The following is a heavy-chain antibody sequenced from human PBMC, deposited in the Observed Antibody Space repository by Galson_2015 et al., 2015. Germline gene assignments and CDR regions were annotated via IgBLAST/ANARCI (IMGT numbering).Heavy chain of an antibody. CDR1: GFTFSSYA. D-gene: IGHD4-11*01. CDR3: ARPDYSNRAGFDY. J-gene: IGHJ4*02. CDR2: ISYDGSNK. Sequence: SLRLSCAASGFTFSSYAMHWVRQAPGKGLEWVAVISYDGSNKFYADSVKGRFTISRDNSKNTLYLQMNSLRDEDTAVYYCARPDYSNRAGFDYWGQGTLVTVSS. V-gene: IGHV3-30-3*01.